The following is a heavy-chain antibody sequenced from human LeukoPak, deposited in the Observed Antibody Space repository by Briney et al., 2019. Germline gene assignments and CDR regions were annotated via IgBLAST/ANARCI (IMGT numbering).Heavy chain of an antibody. CDR3: ARVAAGIFDY. Sequence: PSETLSLTCTVSGGSLSSRTYYWGWIRQPPGKGLEWMAKIYYSGSTDYNPSLKSRVSISIDTSKNQFSLKLSSVTAADTAVYYCARVAAGIFDYWGQGTLVTVSS. V-gene: IGHV4-39*07. D-gene: IGHD6-13*01. J-gene: IGHJ4*02. CDR1: GGSLSSRTYY. CDR2: IYYSGST.